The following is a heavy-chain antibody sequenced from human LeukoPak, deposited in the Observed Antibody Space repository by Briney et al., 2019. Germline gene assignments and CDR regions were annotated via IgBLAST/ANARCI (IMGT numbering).Heavy chain of an antibody. D-gene: IGHD5-12*01. Sequence: PGGSLRLSCAASGFTFSDYNMSWIRQAPGKGLEWGSYISSSGSTIYYADSVKGRFTISRDNAKNSLYLQMNSLRAEDTAVYYCAGDLQDSGYDYWGQGTLVTVSS. CDR2: ISSSGSTI. V-gene: IGHV3-11*01. CDR1: GFTFSDYN. J-gene: IGHJ4*02. CDR3: AGDLQDSGYDY.